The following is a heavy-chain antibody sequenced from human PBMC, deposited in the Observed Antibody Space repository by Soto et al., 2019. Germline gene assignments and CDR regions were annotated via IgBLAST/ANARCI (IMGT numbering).Heavy chain of an antibody. CDR1: GFTFSSSW. CDR2: INSDGSST. Sequence: GGSLRLSCTASGFTFSSSWMHWVRQAPGKGLVWVSRINSDGSSTTYADSVKGRFTVSRDNAKNTLYLQMSSLRAEDTAVYYCPSSWSGDEHYWGQGALVTVSS. V-gene: IGHV3-74*01. J-gene: IGHJ4*02. CDR3: PSSWSGDEHY. D-gene: IGHD3-10*01.